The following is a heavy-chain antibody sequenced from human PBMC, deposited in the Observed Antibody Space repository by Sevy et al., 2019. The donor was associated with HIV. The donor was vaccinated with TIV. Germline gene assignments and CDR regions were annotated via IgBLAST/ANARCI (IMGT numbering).Heavy chain of an antibody. CDR3: TKLLDITIFGVVDDY. J-gene: IGHJ4*02. CDR2: IRSKANSYAT. Sequence: GGSLRLSCAASGFTFSGSAMHWVRQASGKGLEWVGRIRSKANSYATAYAASVKGRFTISRDDSKNTAYLQMNSLKTEDTAVYYCTKLLDITIFGVVDDYWGQGTLVTVSS. D-gene: IGHD3-3*01. V-gene: IGHV3-73*01. CDR1: GFTFSGSA.